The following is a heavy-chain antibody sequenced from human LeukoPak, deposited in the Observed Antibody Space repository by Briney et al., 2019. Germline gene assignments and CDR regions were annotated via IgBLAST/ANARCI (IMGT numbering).Heavy chain of an antibody. D-gene: IGHD3-16*01. CDR3: AKDPSNASRTLDI. V-gene: IGHV3-30*02. J-gene: IGHJ3*02. Sequence: GGSLRPSCAASGFTFSSYGLHWVRQAPGKGLEWVAFIRSDGTNKYYRDFVEGRFTVSRDNSKNTPFLQMNSLRPEDTAIYYCAKDPSNASRTLDIWGQGTLVTVSS. CDR2: IRSDGTNK. CDR1: GFTFSSYG.